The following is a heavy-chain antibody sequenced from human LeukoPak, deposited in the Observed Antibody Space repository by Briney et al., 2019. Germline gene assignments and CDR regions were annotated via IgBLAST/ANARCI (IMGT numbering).Heavy chain of an antibody. CDR3: VRGIGYCSTTITCRDY. J-gene: IGHJ4*02. CDR1: GFTFSSYW. D-gene: IGHD2-2*01. Sequence: GGSLRLSCAASGFTFSSYWMHWVRQAPGKGLMWVSRINSNGITTDYADSVKGRFTISRGNAKDTLHLQMNSLRDEDSAVYFCVRGIGYCSTTITCRDYWGQGTLVTVSS. V-gene: IGHV3-74*01. CDR2: INSNGITT.